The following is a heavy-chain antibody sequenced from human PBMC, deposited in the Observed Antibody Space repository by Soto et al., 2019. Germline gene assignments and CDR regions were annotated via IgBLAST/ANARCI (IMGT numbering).Heavy chain of an antibody. CDR2: ISYSGST. V-gene: IGHV4-30-4*01. CDR1: GASISSDDYY. CDR3: AREVNNYYGMDV. Sequence: QVQLQESGPGLVKPSQTLSLTCSISGASISSDDYYWSWFRQPPGKGLEWNGYISYSGSTYYNPSLKRRIIISVDTSKTQFSLILSSVTAADTAVFYCAREVNNYYGMDVWGQGTTVTVSS. J-gene: IGHJ6*02.